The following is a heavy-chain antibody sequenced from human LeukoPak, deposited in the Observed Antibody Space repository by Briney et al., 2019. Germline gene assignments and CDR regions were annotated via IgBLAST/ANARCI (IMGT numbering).Heavy chain of an antibody. CDR3: ARSSGWHLLLLDY. J-gene: IGHJ4*02. D-gene: IGHD6-25*01. CDR1: GGSFSGYY. CDR2: INHSGST. V-gene: IGHV4-34*01. Sequence: SETLSLTCAVYGGSFSGYYWSWIRQPPGKGLEWIGEINHSGSTNYNPSLRSRVTISVDTSKNQFSLKLSSVTAADTAVYYCARSSGWHLLLLDYWGQGTLVTVSS.